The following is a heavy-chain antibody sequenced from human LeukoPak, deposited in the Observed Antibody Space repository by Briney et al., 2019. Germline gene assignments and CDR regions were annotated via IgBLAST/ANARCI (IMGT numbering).Heavy chain of an antibody. D-gene: IGHD3-10*01. V-gene: IGHV4-59*01. J-gene: IGHJ4*02. Sequence: SETLSLTCTVPGGSISSYYWSWIRQPPGKGLEWIGYMHYSGSTNYNPSLKSRVTISVDTSKNQFPLKLSSVTAADTAVYYCARWILYSSGSYSDYWGQGTLVTVSS. CDR1: GGSISSYY. CDR2: MHYSGST. CDR3: ARWILYSSGSYSDY.